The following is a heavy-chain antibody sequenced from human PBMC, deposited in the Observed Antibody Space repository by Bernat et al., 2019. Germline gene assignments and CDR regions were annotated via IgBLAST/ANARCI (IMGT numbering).Heavy chain of an antibody. Sequence: QVQLVESGGGMVQPGGSLRLSCAASGFTFSSYGMHWVRQAPGKGLEWVAFIRYDGSNKYYADSVKGRFTISRDNSKNTLYLQMNSLRAEDTAVYYCAKAPSYDSSGFFDYWGQGTLVTVSS. D-gene: IGHD3-22*01. CDR2: IRYDGSNK. CDR3: AKAPSYDSSGFFDY. V-gene: IGHV3-30*02. J-gene: IGHJ4*02. CDR1: GFTFSSYG.